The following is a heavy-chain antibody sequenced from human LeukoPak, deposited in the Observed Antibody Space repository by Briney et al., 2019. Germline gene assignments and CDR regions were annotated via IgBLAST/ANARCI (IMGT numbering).Heavy chain of an antibody. J-gene: IGHJ6*03. CDR2: INHSGST. CDR3: ARHGDTAPFYYMDV. D-gene: IGHD5-18*01. CDR1: GGSFSGYY. Sequence: SETLSLTCAVYGGSFSGYYWSWIRQPPGKGLEWIGEINHSGSTNYNPSLKSRVTISVDTSKNQFSLKLSSVTAADTAVYYCARHGDTAPFYYMDVWGKGTTVTISS. V-gene: IGHV4-34*01.